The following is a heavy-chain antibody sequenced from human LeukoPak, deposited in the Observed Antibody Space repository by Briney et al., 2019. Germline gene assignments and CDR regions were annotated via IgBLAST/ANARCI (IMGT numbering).Heavy chain of an antibody. V-gene: IGHV3-66*01. D-gene: IGHD2-15*01. CDR2: VYSDGST. CDR3: ARVQGGGLPRWY. Sequence: PGGSLRLSCAASGFTVSSNYMTWVRQAPGKGLEWVSVVYSDGSTFYTDSVKGRFTISRDNSRNTLFLQMNSLRAEDTAVYYCARVQGGGLPRWYWGLGTLVTVSS. CDR1: GFTVSSNY. J-gene: IGHJ4*01.